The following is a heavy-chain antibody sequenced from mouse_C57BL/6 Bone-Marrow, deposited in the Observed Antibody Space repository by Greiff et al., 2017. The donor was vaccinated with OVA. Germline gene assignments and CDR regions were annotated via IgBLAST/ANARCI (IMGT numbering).Heavy chain of an antibody. D-gene: IGHD1-1*02. J-gene: IGHJ2*01. Sequence: LVESGAELVKPGASVKMSCKASGYTFTSYWITWVKQRPGKGLEWIGDIYPGSGSTNYNEKFKSKATLTVDTSSSTAYMQLSSLTSEDSAVYYCARPVEDYWGQGTTLTVSS. V-gene: IGHV1-55*01. CDR1: GYTFTSYW. CDR3: ARPVEDY. CDR2: IYPGSGST.